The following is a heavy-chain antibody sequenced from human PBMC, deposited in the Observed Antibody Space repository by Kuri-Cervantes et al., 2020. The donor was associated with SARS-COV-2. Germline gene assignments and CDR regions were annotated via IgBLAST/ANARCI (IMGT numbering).Heavy chain of an antibody. D-gene: IGHD4-11*01. CDR3: ARVPTDHYYYYYMDV. CDR1: GGTFSSYA. J-gene: IGHJ6*03. CDR2: IIPIFGTA. V-gene: IGHV1-69*06. Sequence: SVKVSCKASGGTFSSYAISWVRQAPGQGLEWMGRIIPIFGTANYAQKFQGRVTITADKSTSTAYMELSSLRSEDTAVYYCARVPTDHYYYYYMDVWGKGTTVTVSS.